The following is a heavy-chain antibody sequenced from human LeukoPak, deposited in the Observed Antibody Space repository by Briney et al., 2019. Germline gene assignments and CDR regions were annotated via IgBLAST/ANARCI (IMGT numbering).Heavy chain of an antibody. Sequence: GGSLRLSCAASGFTFSSYSMHWVRQAPGKGLEWVAVISYDGSNKYYADSVKGRCTISRDNSKNTLYLQMNSLRAEDTAVYYCARESEAPTSYYYYGMDVWGQGTTVTVSS. V-gene: IGHV3-30*03. D-gene: IGHD1-26*01. CDR2: ISYDGSNK. CDR3: ARESEAPTSYYYYGMDV. J-gene: IGHJ6*02. CDR1: GFTFSSYS.